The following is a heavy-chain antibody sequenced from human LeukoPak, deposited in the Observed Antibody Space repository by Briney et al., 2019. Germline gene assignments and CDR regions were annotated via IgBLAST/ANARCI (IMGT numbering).Heavy chain of an antibody. CDR1: GYTFTGYY. Sequence: ASVKVSCKASGYTFTGYYMHWVRQAPGQGLEWMGWINPNSGSTKYAQTFQGRVTITRDTSISTAYMELSSLRSDDTAVYYCARDGDSYGYYYYGMDVWGQGTTVTVSS. CDR2: INPNSGST. J-gene: IGHJ6*02. V-gene: IGHV1-2*02. CDR3: ARDGDSYGYYYYGMDV. D-gene: IGHD5-18*01.